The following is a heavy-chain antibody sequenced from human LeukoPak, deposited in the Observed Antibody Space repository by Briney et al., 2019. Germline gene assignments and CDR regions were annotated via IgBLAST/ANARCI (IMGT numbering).Heavy chain of an antibody. CDR2: ISSSGSTI. Sequence: PGGSLRLSCAASGFTFSDYYMSWIRQAPGKGLEWVSYISSSGSTIYYADSVKGRFTISRDNAKNSLYLQMNSLRAEDTAVYYCAREGSTVPDRDYNYNRDVGEKGPRVTVSS. J-gene: IGHJ6*03. D-gene: IGHD4-17*01. V-gene: IGHV3-11*01. CDR1: GFTFSDYY. CDR3: AREGSTVPDRDYNYNRDV.